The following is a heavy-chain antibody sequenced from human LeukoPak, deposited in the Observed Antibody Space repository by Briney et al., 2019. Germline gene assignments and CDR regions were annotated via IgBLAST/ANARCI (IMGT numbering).Heavy chain of an antibody. CDR1: GFTFSSYG. J-gene: IGHJ4*02. V-gene: IGHV3-33*01. Sequence: GGSLRLSCAASGFTFSSYGMHWVRQAPGKGLEWLAVIWYDGSNKYYADSVKGRFTISRDNSKNTLYLQMNSLRAEDTAVYYCARDLREEQQFTSLDYWGQGTLVTVSS. CDR3: ARDLREEQQFTSLDY. D-gene: IGHD6-13*01. CDR2: IWYDGSNK.